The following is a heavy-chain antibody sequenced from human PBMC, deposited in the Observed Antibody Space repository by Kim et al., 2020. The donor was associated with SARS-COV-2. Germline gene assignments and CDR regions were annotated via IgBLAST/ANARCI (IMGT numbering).Heavy chain of an antibody. CDR1: GGSISSSSYY. CDR3: ARRDSSGSPVPGWYFDL. J-gene: IGHJ2*01. Sequence: SETLSLTCTVSGGSISSSSYYWGWIRQPPGKGLEWIGSIYYSGSTYYNPSLKSRVTISVDTSKNQFSLKLSSVTAADTAVYYCARRDSSGSPVPGWYFDLWGRGTLVTVSS. D-gene: IGHD3-22*01. V-gene: IGHV4-39*01. CDR2: IYYSGST.